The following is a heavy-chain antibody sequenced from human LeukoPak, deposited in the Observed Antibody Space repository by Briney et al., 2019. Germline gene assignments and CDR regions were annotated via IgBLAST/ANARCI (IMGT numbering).Heavy chain of an antibody. Sequence: GGSLRLSCEASGFTFSSYEMNWVRQAPGKGLEWVSYISSSGSTIYYADSVRGRFTISRDNSKNTLYLQMSSLRAEDTAVYYCATGRPHPRNEPTNFDYWGQGTLVTVSS. CDR1: GFTFSSYE. V-gene: IGHV3-48*03. D-gene: IGHD1-1*01. J-gene: IGHJ4*02. CDR2: ISSSGSTI. CDR3: ATGRPHPRNEPTNFDY.